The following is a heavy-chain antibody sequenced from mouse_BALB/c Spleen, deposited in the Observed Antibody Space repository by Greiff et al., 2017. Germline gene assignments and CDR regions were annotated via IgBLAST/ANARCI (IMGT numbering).Heavy chain of an antibody. CDR3: AILLRSFDY. CDR2: INPGSGGT. Sequence: VQLQQSGAELVRPGTSVKVSCKASGYAFTNYLIEWVKQRPGQGLEWIGVINPGSGGTNYNEKFKGKATLTADKSSSTAYMQLSSLTSDDSAVYFCAILLRSFDYWGQGTTLTVSS. J-gene: IGHJ2*01. D-gene: IGHD1-1*01. V-gene: IGHV1-54*01. CDR1: GYAFTNYL.